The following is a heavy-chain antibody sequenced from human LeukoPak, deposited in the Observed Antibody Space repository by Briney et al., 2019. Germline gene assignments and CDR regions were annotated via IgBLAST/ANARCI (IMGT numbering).Heavy chain of an antibody. CDR1: GGSISSYY. CDR3: ARDSVVVVAATHAFDI. J-gene: IGHJ3*02. CDR2: IYTSGST. D-gene: IGHD2-15*01. Sequence: SEALSRTCTVSGGSISSYYWSWIRQPAGKGLEWIGRIYTSGSTNYNPSLKSRVTMSVDTSKNQFSLKLSSVTAADTAVYYCARDSVVVVAATHAFDIWGQGTMVTVSS. V-gene: IGHV4-4*07.